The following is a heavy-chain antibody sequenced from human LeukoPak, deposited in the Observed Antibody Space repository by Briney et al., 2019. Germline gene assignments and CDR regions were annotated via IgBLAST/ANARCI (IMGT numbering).Heavy chain of an antibody. D-gene: IGHD1-26*01. CDR2: IYPGDSGT. V-gene: IGHV5-51*01. J-gene: IGHJ4*02. CDR1: GYSFTSYW. CDR3: ARLEGGLLED. Sequence: GEALKISCKGFGYSFTSYWLGWVRQMPGKGLEWMGMIYPGDSGTRYSPSLQGQVTISADKSISTAYLQWSSLKASDTAMYYCARLEGGLLEDWGQGTLVTVSS.